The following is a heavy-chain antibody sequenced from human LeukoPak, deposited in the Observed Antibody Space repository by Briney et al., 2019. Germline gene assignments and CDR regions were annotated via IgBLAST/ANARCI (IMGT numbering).Heavy chain of an antibody. D-gene: IGHD3-22*01. CDR1: GGSISSSNW. CDR3: ATYYADSSGYYPFDY. CDR2: IYHSGST. J-gene: IGHJ4*02. V-gene: IGHV4-4*02. Sequence: SETLSLTCAVPGGSISSSNWWSWVRQPPGKGLEWIGEIYHSGSTNYNPSLKSRVTISVDKSKNQFSLKLSSVTAADTAVYYCATYYADSSGYYPFDYWGQGTLVTVSS.